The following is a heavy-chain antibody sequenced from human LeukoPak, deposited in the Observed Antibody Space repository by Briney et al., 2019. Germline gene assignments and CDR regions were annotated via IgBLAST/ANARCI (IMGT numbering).Heavy chain of an antibody. J-gene: IGHJ4*02. Sequence: GLSLRLSCAASRLTLSRHGMHWVRQAPGKGLEWVAFIRYEGSNKYYADSVEDRFTISRDNSKNTLYLQINRRRAEDTAVYYCAKDARDRGYSYGYVVDYWGQGTLLSVSS. D-gene: IGHD5-18*01. CDR3: AKDARDRGYSYGYVVDY. CDR2: IRYEGSNK. V-gene: IGHV3-30*02. CDR1: RLTLSRHG.